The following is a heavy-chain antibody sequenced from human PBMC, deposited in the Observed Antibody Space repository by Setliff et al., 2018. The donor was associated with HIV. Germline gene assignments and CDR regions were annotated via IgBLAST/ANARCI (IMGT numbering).Heavy chain of an antibody. Sequence: GASVKVSCKTSGYTFTNYYITWVRQAPGQGLEWMGWISGYNSANTRYTPNLQGRVTMTTDTSTGTGYMELRSLRSDDTAVYFCARDSKGHGSNWGPPGGYYMDVWGKGTTVTVSS. CDR1: GYTFTNYY. CDR3: ARDSKGHGSNWGPPGGYYMDV. CDR2: ISGYNSANT. J-gene: IGHJ6*03. V-gene: IGHV1-18*01. D-gene: IGHD7-27*01.